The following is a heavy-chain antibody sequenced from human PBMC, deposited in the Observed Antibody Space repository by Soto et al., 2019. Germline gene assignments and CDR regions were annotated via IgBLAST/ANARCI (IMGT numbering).Heavy chain of an antibody. Sequence: GGSLRLSCAASGFTFSDHYMDWVRQAPGKGLEWVGRTRNKANSYTTEYAASVKGRFTISRDDSKNSLYLQMNSLKTEDTAVYYCSAGTWDYYGMDVWGQGTTVTVSS. CDR2: TRNKANSYTT. J-gene: IGHJ6*02. CDR1: GFTFSDHY. CDR3: SAGTWDYYGMDV. V-gene: IGHV3-72*01. D-gene: IGHD6-13*01.